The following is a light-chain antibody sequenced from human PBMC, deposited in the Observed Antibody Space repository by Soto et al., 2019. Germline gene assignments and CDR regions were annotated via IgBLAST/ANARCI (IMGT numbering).Light chain of an antibody. J-gene: IGLJ1*01. CDR2: EVT. Sequence: QSALTQPASVSGSPGQSITISCTGTSSDVGGYEFVSWYQQHPGKAPKLIIYEVTDRPSGVSNRFSGSKSGNTASLTISGLQAEDEAEYYCSSYTNINTRACVFGTGTKLTVL. CDR3: SSYTNINTRACV. V-gene: IGLV2-14*01. CDR1: SSDVGGYEF.